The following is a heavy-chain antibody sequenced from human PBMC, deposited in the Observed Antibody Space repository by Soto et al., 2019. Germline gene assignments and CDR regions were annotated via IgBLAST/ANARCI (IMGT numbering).Heavy chain of an antibody. CDR3: ARRIIVVVPAAIQAGAFDI. D-gene: IGHD2-2*01. V-gene: IGHV5-51*01. Sequence: GESLKISCNGSGYSFTIYWIGLVLQMPGKGLDWMWIIYPCDSDTRYSPSFQGQVTISADKSISTAYLQWSSLKASDTAMYYCARRIIVVVPAAIQAGAFDIWGQGTMVTVSS. J-gene: IGHJ3*02. CDR1: GYSFTIYW. CDR2: IYPCDSDT.